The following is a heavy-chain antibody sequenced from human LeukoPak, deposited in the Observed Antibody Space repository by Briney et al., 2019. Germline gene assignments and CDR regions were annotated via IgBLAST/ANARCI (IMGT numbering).Heavy chain of an antibody. J-gene: IGHJ4*02. D-gene: IGHD6-6*01. CDR3: ARAASIAARTAGY. CDR1: GYTFTSYD. CDR2: MNPNSGNT. Sequence: ASVKVSCKASGYTFTSYDINWVRPATGQGLEWMGWMNPNSGNTGYAQKFQGRVTMTRNTSISTAYMELSSLRSEDTAVYYCARAASIAARTAGYWGQATLVTVSS. V-gene: IGHV1-8*01.